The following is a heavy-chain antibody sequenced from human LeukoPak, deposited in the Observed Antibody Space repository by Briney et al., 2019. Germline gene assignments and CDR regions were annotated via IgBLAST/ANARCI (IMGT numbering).Heavy chain of an antibody. CDR3: AKDQLTTEYYYGMDV. V-gene: IGHV3-23*01. D-gene: IGHD3-3*01. CDR1: GFTFSSYA. CDR2: ISGSGGST. J-gene: IGHJ6*02. Sequence: GGSLRLSCAASGFTFSSYAMSWVRQAPGKGLEWVSAISGSGGSTYYADSVKGRFTISRDNSKNTLHLQMNSLRAENTAVYYCAKDQLTTEYYYGMDVWGQGTTVTVSS.